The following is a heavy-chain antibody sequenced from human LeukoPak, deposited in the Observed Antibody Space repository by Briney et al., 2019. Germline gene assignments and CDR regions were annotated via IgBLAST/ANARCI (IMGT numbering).Heavy chain of an antibody. D-gene: IGHD1-26*01. CDR2: INGDGRST. CDR1: GFTFSTYW. CDR3: ARGYVVGATSQDY. V-gene: IGHV3-74*01. J-gene: IGHJ4*02. Sequence: GGSLRLSCAASGFTFSTYWMHWVRQAPGKGLVWVSRINGDGRSTSYADSVKGRFTISRDNAKNTLYLQMNSLRAEDTAVYYCARGYVVGATSQDYWGQGTLVTVSS.